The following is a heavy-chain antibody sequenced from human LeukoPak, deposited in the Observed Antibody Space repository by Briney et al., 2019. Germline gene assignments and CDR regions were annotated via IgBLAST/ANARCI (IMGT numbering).Heavy chain of an antibody. J-gene: IGHJ4*02. V-gene: IGHV3-74*01. CDR2: INSDGSST. D-gene: IGHD3-3*01. CDR3: ARDPEITIFGVVTYPLYYFDY. CDR1: GFTFSTYA. Sequence: GGSLRLSCAASGFTFSTYAMNWVRQAPGKGLVWVSRINSDGSSTSYADSVKGRFTISRDNAKNTLYLQMNSLRAEDTAVYYCARDPEITIFGVVTYPLYYFDYWGQGTLVTVSS.